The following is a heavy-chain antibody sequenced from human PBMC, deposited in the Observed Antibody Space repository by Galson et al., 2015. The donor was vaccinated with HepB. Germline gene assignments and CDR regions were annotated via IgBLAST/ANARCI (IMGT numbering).Heavy chain of an antibody. J-gene: IGHJ4*02. V-gene: IGHV1-3*01. CDR1: GYTFTSYA. Sequence: SVKVSCKASGYTFTSYAMHWVRQAPGQRLEWMGWVNAGNGNTKYSQKFQGRVTINRDTSASTAYMELSNLRSEDTAVYFCARNIVATTTLDYWGQGTLVTVSS. D-gene: IGHD5-12*01. CDR3: ARNIVATTTLDY. CDR2: VNAGNGNT.